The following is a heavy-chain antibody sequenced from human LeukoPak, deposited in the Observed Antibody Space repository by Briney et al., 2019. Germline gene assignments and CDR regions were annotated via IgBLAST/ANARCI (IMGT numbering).Heavy chain of an antibody. V-gene: IGHV3-7*01. D-gene: IGHD3-16*02. CDR1: GFTFSSYW. CDR2: IKQDGSEK. CDR3: ARDAYYDYVWGSYRTGIDY. Sequence: PGGSLRLSCAASGFTFSSYWMSWVRQAPGKGLEWVANIKQDGSEKYYVDSVKGRFTISRDNAKNSLYLQMNSLRAEDTAVYYRARDAYYDYVWGSYRTGIDYWGQGTLVTVSS. J-gene: IGHJ4*02.